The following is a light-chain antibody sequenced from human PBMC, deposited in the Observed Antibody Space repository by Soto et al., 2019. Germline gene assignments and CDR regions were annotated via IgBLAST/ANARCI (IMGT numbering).Light chain of an antibody. Sequence: DIQITQSPSTLSSSILERFVITCRASESISSWLAWYQQKPGKAPKLLIYDVSSLESGVPSRFSGSGSGTEFTLTISSLQPDDFATYYCQQYNSYPWTFGQGTKVDIK. CDR3: QQYNSYPWT. CDR2: DVS. CDR1: ESISSW. V-gene: IGKV1-5*01. J-gene: IGKJ1*01.